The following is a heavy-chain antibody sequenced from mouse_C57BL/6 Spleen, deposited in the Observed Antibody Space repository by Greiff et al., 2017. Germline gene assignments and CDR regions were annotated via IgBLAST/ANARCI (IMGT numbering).Heavy chain of an antibody. V-gene: IGHV1-82*01. CDR3: ARSVYTTVVARDFDY. Sequence: VQLQQSGPELVKPGASVKISCKASGYAFSSSWMNWVKQRTGKGLEWIGRIYPGDGNTNYNGKFKGKATLTADKSSSTAYMQLSSLTSEDSAVYFWARSVYTTVVARDFDYWGQGTTLTVSS. CDR1: GYAFSSSW. D-gene: IGHD1-1*01. CDR2: IYPGDGNT. J-gene: IGHJ2*01.